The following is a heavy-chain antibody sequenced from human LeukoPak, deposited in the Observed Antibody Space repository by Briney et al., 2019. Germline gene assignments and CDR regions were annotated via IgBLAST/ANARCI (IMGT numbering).Heavy chain of an antibody. D-gene: IGHD3-22*01. V-gene: IGHV4-34*01. CDR3: ARGLAAYYYDSSPLKI. J-gene: IGHJ4*02. CDR2: INHSGST. Sequence: SETLSLTCAVYGGSFSGYYWSWIRQPPGKGLEWIGEINHSGSTNYNPSLKSRVTISVDTSKNQFSLKLSSVTAADTAEYYCARGLAAYYYDSSPLKIWGQGTLVTVSS. CDR1: GGSFSGYY.